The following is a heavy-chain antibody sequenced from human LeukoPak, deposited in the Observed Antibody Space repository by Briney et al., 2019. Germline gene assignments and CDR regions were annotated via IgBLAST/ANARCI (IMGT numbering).Heavy chain of an antibody. CDR2: IYHSGST. J-gene: IGHJ4*02. CDR1: GGSISSSNW. D-gene: IGHD6-13*01. Sequence: TLSLTCAVSGGSISSSNWWSWVRQPPGKGLEWIGEIYHSGSTNYNPSLKSRVTISVDQSKNQFSLKLSSVTAADTAVYYCARGGIAAAGTEGSYDYWGQGTLVTVSS. V-gene: IGHV4-4*02. CDR3: ARGGIAAAGTEGSYDY.